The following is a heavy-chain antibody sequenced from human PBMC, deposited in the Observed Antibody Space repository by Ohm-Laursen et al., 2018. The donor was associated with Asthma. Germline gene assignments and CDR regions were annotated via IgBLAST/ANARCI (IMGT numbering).Heavy chain of an antibody. V-gene: IGHV3-30-3*01. CDR2: ISYDGSNK. D-gene: IGHD1-1*01. J-gene: IGHJ6*02. CDR3: ARLQTATIYYYYGMDV. Sequence: SLRLSCTASGFTFSSYAMHWVRQAPGKGLEWVAVISYDGSNKYYADSVKGRFTISRDNSKNTLYLQMNSLRAEDTAVYYCARLQTATIYYYYGMDVWGQGTTVTVSS. CDR1: GFTFSSYA.